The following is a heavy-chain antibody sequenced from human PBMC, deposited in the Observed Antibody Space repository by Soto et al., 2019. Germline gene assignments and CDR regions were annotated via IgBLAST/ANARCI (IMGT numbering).Heavy chain of an antibody. D-gene: IGHD5-12*01. CDR3: ARELGGYSGYDTWYFDL. J-gene: IGHJ2*01. Sequence: QVQLVQSGAEVKKPGSSVKVSCKASGGTFSSYAISWVRQAPGQGLEWMGGIIPIFGTANYAQKFQGRVTITADESTRTAYMELSSLRSEDTAVYYCARELGGYSGYDTWYFDLWGSGTLVTVSS. CDR1: GGTFSSYA. V-gene: IGHV1-69*01. CDR2: IIPIFGTA.